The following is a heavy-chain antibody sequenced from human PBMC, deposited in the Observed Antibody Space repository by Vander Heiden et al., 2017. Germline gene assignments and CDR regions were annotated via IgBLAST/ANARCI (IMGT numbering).Heavy chain of an antibody. Sequence: EVHLLESGGGLVHPEGSLRLACSASGPTFSNYAMSWVRQAPGKGLEWVSAISDSAGTTYYADSVKGRFTISRDNSKNTLYLQVNSLRAEDTAVYYCAKEALLAGRPFDPWGQGTLVTVSS. CDR3: AKEALLAGRPFDP. J-gene: IGHJ5*02. V-gene: IGHV3-23*01. CDR1: GPTFSNYA. D-gene: IGHD2-15*01. CDR2: ISDSAGTT.